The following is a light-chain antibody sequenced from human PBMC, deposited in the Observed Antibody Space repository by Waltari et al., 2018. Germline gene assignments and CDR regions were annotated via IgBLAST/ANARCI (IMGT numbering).Light chain of an antibody. V-gene: IGLV3-21*01. Sequence: SYVLTQPPSVSVAPGETARITCGGNNIESKSVHWYRQRPGQAPVVVISYDNDRAAGIAERFSGSNSGNTGSLNISSVEAGDEADYYCQVWDANTDPGVFGTGTEVTVL. CDR1: NIESKS. J-gene: IGLJ1*01. CDR2: YDN. CDR3: QVWDANTDPGV.